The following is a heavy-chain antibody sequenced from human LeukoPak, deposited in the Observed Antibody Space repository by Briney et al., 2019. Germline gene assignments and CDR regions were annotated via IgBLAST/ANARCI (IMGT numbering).Heavy chain of an antibody. CDR2: IKSKTDGGTT. Sequence: GGSLRLSCAASGFTFSNAWMSWVRQAPGKGLEWVGRIKSKTDGGTTDYAAPVKVRITISRDESKNTLYLQMNSLKTEDTAVYYCTTDRVYGYDYWGQGTLVTVSS. CDR3: TTDRVYGYDY. V-gene: IGHV3-15*01. CDR1: GFTFSNAW. D-gene: IGHD5-18*01. J-gene: IGHJ4*02.